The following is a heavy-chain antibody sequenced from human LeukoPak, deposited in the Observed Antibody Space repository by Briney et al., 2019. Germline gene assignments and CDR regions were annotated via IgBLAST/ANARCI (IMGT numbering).Heavy chain of an antibody. CDR2: INPSGGST. J-gene: IGHJ4*02. V-gene: IGHV1-46*01. Sequence: ASVKVSCKASGYTFTSYYMHWVRQAPGQGLEWMGIINPSGGSTSYAQKFQGRVTMTRDTSISTSYMELSSLTSDDAAVYYCATPWGCTRPDCPFLHWGQGALVTVSS. CDR1: GYTFTSYY. CDR3: ATPWGCTRPDCPFLH. D-gene: IGHD2-8*01.